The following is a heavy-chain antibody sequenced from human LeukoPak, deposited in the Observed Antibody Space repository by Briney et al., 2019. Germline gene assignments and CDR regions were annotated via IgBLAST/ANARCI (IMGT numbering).Heavy chain of an antibody. CDR2: ISSSSSYI. CDR3: ARETPAGGWFDP. Sequence: GGSLRLSCAASGFTFSSYSMNWVRQAPGKGLEWVSSISSSSSYIYYADSVKGRFTISRDNAKNSLYLQMNSLRAEDTAVYYCARETPAGGWFDPWGQGTLDTVSS. CDR1: GFTFSSYS. D-gene: IGHD3-16*01. J-gene: IGHJ5*02. V-gene: IGHV3-21*01.